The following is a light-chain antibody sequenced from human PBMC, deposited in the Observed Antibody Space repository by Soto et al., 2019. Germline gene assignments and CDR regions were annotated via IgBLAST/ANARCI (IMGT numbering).Light chain of an antibody. V-gene: IGLV2-14*01. J-gene: IGLJ1*01. Sequence: QSVLTQPASVSGSPGQSITISCTGTSSDVGGNKYVSWYQQHPGKAPKLIIYDVSNRASGVSDRFSGSKSGNTASLTISGLQAEDEADYYCSSYTCTTSRTVFGPGTKVTVL. CDR2: DVS. CDR3: SSYTCTTSRTV. CDR1: SSDVGGNKY.